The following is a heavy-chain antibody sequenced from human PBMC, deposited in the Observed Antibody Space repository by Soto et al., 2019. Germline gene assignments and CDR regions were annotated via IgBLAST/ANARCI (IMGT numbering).Heavy chain of an antibody. D-gene: IGHD3-22*01. CDR1: GGSISSGEYY. Sequence: KASETLSLTCTVSGGSISSGEYYWSWIRRPPWKGLEWIGYIYYSGSTYYNPSLKSRVAISVDTSRNQFSLKLSSVTAADTAVYFCAREGGEYYDSSGYWHHWFDPWGQGXLVTVYS. V-gene: IGHV4-30-4*01. J-gene: IGHJ5*02. CDR2: IYYSGST. CDR3: AREGGEYYDSSGYWHHWFDP.